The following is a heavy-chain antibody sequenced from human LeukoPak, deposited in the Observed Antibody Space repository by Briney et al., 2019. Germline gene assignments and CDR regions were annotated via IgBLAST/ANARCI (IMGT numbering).Heavy chain of an antibody. V-gene: IGHV3-33*01. CDR3: ARDFRAFDI. CDR2: IWYDGSNK. Sequence: GGSLRLSCAASGFTFSSYGMHWVRQSPGKGLEWVAVIWYDGSNKYYADSVKGRFTISRDNSKNTLYLQMNSLRAEDTAVYYCARDFRAFDIWGQGTMVTVSS. CDR1: GFTFSSYG. D-gene: IGHD3-10*01. J-gene: IGHJ3*02.